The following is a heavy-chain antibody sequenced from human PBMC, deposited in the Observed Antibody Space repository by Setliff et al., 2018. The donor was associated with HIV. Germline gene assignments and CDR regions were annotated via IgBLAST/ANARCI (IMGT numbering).Heavy chain of an antibody. CDR2: IIPILGIA. CDR1: GGTFSSYA. J-gene: IGHJ4*02. Sequence: ASVKVSCKASGGTFSSYAISWVRQAPGQGLEWMGGIIPILGIANYAQKFQGRVTITTDESTSTAYMELSSLRSEDTAVYYCARTRSDYYGSGSYATFDYWGQGTLVTVSS. V-gene: IGHV1-69*10. D-gene: IGHD3-10*01. CDR3: ARTRSDYYGSGSYATFDY.